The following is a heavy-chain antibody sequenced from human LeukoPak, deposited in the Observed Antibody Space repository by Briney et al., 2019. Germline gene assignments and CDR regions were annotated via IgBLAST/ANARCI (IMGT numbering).Heavy chain of an antibody. CDR3: AREGYYGSGSPPSLYFDY. CDR1: GFTFSSYS. J-gene: IGHJ4*02. D-gene: IGHD3-10*01. CDR2: TSSDLNVK. V-gene: IGHV3-30*03. Sequence: GGSLRLSCAASGFTFSSYSMNWVRQAPGKGLEWVAVTSSDLNVKLYADSVKGRFTISRDNSRSTLYLQMNSLRPEDAAIYYCAREGYYGSGSPPSLYFDYWGQGTLVTVSS.